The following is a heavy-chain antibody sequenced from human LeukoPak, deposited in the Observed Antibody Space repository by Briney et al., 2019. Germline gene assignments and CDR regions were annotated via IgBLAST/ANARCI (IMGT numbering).Heavy chain of an antibody. CDR2: IFHSVST. CDR3: ARDRYYGSGTKDV. V-gene: IGHV4-59*01. D-gene: IGHD3-10*01. Sequence: SETLSLTRTVSGGSLSSYYWSCIRQPPGKGLEWIGYIFHSVSTKYNPSLKSRVTISVDTSKNQFSLKLSSVTAADTAVYYCARDRYYGSGTKDVWGQGTTVTVSS. J-gene: IGHJ6*02. CDR1: GGSLSSYY.